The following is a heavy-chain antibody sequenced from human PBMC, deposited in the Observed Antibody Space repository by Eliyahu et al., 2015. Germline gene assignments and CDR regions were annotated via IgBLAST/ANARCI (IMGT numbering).Heavy chain of an antibody. Sequence: QVQLVQSGAEVRKPGASVKVSCKPFAYTFTANYIHWVRQAPGQGLEWMGRINPNSGGTNYAQKFQGRVTMTRDTSISTAYMELSRLTSDDTATYYCAREAGGPNQWMVWFDSWGQGTLVTVSS. V-gene: IGHV1-2*06. CDR1: AYTFTANY. D-gene: IGHD6-19*01. CDR2: INPNSGGT. CDR3: AREAGGPNQWMVWFDS. J-gene: IGHJ5*01.